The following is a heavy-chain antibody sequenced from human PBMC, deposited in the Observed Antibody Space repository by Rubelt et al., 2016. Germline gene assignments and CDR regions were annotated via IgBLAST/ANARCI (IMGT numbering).Heavy chain of an antibody. Sequence: KGLEWVSYISSSSSTIYYADSVKGRFSISRGNAKNSPYLQMNSLRAEDTAVYYCARGERATNFGVIGGMDVWGQGTTVNVSS. CDR3: ARGERATNFGVIGGMDV. V-gene: IGHV3-48*04. D-gene: IGHD3-3*01. J-gene: IGHJ6*02. CDR2: ISSSSSTI.